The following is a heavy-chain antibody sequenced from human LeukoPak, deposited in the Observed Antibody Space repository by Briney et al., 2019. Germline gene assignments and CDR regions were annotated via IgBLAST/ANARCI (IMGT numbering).Heavy chain of an antibody. V-gene: IGHV3-21*01. CDR1: GFTFSSDS. D-gene: IGHD3-10*01. CDR3: ARGFYGSGSYVDY. J-gene: IGHJ4*02. CDR2: ISSSSSYI. Sequence: GGSLRLSCAASGFTFSSDSMNWVRQAPGKGLEWVSSISSSSSYIYYADSVKGRFTISRDNAKNSLYLQMNSLRAEDTAVYCCARGFYGSGSYVDYWGQGTLVTVSS.